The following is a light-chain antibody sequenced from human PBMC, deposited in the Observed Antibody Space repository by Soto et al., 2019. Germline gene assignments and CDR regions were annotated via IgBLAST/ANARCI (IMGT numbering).Light chain of an antibody. CDR3: QTWGTGFQV. CDR2: LNNDGSH. CDR1: SGHSSYA. V-gene: IGLV4-69*01. Sequence: QLVLTQSPSASAYLGASVKLTCTLSSGHSSYAIAWHQKQPGKGPRYLMDLNNDGSHTKGDGIPDRFSGSRSGAERYLIISSLQYEDEADYYCQTWGTGFQVFGGGTKLTVL. J-gene: IGLJ2*01.